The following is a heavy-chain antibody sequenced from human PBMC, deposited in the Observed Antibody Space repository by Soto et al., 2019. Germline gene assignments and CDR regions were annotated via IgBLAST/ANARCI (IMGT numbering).Heavy chain of an antibody. CDR1: GYTFTSYD. Sequence: ASVKVSCKASGYTFTSYDMHWVRQAPGQGLEWMGIINPSGGSTSYAQKFQGRVTMTRDTSTSTVYMELSSLRSEDTAVYYCARAXSGYDLRDYYYYYGMDVWGQGTTVTVSS. D-gene: IGHD5-12*01. V-gene: IGHV1-46*01. J-gene: IGHJ6*02. CDR2: INPSGGST. CDR3: ARAXSGYDLRDYYYYYGMDV.